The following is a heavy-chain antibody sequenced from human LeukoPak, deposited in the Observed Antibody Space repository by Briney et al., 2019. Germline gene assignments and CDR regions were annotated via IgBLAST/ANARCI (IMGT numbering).Heavy chain of an antibody. V-gene: IGHV1-46*01. Sequence: GASVKVSCKASGYTFTNYYMHWVRQAPGQGLEWMGIINPGGGSTSYAQKFQGRVSMTRDTSTSTLYMELRSLRSEDTAVYYCAGEPSGTGYFDYWGQGTLVTVSS. J-gene: IGHJ4*02. D-gene: IGHD6-13*01. CDR2: INPGGGST. CDR1: GYTFTNYY. CDR3: AGEPSGTGYFDY.